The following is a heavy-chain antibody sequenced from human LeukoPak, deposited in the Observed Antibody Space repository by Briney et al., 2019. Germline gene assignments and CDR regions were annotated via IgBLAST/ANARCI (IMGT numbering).Heavy chain of an antibody. D-gene: IGHD2-21*02. CDR3: VRGDNVVSTAMLLLRY. J-gene: IGHJ1*01. CDR2: INPNSGDP. CDR1: GYTFTGYY. V-gene: IGHV1-2*02. Sequence: ASVKVSCKASGYTFTGYYMHWVRQAPGQGLEWKGWINPNSGDPRYAQTFQGRVTMTRDTSISTAYIEVSGLRSDDTAVYYCVRGDNVVSTAMLLLRYWGQGTLVAVSS.